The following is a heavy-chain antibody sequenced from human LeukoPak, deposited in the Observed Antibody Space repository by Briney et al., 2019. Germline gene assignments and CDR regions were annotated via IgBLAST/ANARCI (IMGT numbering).Heavy chain of an antibody. V-gene: IGHV3-23*01. J-gene: IGHJ4*02. CDR3: AKYLGFWSGYLDY. CDR1: GFTFSSYA. CDR2: ISGSGGST. Sequence: PGGSLRLSCAASGFTFSSYAMSWVRQAPGKGLEWVSAISGSGGSTYCADSVKGRFTISRDNSKNTLYLQMNSLRAEDTAVYYCAKYLGFWSGYLDYWGQGTLVTVSS. D-gene: IGHD3-3*01.